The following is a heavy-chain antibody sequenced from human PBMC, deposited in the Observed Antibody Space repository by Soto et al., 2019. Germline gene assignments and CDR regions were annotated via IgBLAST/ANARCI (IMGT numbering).Heavy chain of an antibody. D-gene: IGHD1-7*01. CDR2: IWYDGSNK. CDR3: ARDPDNWNSFDY. CDR1: GFTFSSYG. J-gene: IGHJ4*02. Sequence: QVQLVESGGGVVQPGRSLRLSCAASGFTFSSYGMHWVRQAPGKGLEWVAVIWYDGSNKYYADSVKGRFTISRDNSKNTLYLQMNSLRAEDTAVYYCARDPDNWNSFDYWGQGTLVTVSS. V-gene: IGHV3-33*01.